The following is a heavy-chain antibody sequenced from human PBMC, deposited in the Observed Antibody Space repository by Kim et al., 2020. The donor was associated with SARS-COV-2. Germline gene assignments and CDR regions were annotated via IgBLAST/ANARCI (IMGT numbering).Heavy chain of an antibody. J-gene: IGHJ6*02. CDR3: ARTPPPDYYGSGSHYYYGMDV. Sequence: SVKVSCKASGGTFSSYAISWVRQAPGQGLEWMGRIIPILGIANYAQKFQGRVTITADKSTSTAYMELSSLRSEDTAVYYCARTPPPDYYGSGSHYYYGMDVWGQGTTVTVSS. CDR2: IIPILGIA. CDR1: GGTFSSYA. V-gene: IGHV1-69*04. D-gene: IGHD3-10*01.